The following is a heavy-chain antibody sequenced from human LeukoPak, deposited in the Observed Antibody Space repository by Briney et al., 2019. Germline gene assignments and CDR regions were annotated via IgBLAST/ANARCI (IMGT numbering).Heavy chain of an antibody. J-gene: IGHJ3*02. D-gene: IGHD1-26*01. CDR1: GFTVSSNY. V-gene: IGHV3-66*01. CDR3: AKVESWELLGDAFDI. CDR2: IYSGGST. Sequence: GGSLRLSCAASGFTVSSNYMSWVRQAPGKGLEWVSVIYSGGSTYYADSVKGRFTISRDNSKNTLYLQMNSLRAEDTAVYYCAKVESWELLGDAFDIWGQGTMVTVSS.